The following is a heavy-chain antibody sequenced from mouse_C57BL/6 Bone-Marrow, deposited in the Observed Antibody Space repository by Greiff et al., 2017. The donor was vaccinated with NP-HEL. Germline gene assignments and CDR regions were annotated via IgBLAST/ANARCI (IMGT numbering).Heavy chain of an antibody. CDR2: ISDGGSYT. CDR3: ARYYGSRYYYAMDY. Sequence: EVKVVESGGGLVKPGGSLKLSCAASGFTFSSYAMSWVRQTPEKRLEWVATISDGGSYTYYPDNVKGRFTISRDNAKNNLYLQMSHLKSEDTAMYYCARYYGSRYYYAMDYWGQGTSVTVSS. J-gene: IGHJ4*01. V-gene: IGHV5-4*03. CDR1: GFTFSSYA. D-gene: IGHD1-1*01.